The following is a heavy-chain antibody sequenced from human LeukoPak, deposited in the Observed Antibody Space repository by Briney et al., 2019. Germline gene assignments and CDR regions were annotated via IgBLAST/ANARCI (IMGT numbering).Heavy chain of an antibody. D-gene: IGHD4-17*01. Sequence: PGGSLRLSCAASGFTFSSYAMHWVRQAPGKGLEWVAVISYDGRNKYYADSVKGRFTISRDNSKNTLYLQMNSLRAEDTAIYYCAKGTTMVTTSPGGYWGQGTLVTVSS. CDR3: AKGTTMVTTSPGGY. V-gene: IGHV3-30*04. CDR1: GFTFSSYA. CDR2: ISYDGRNK. J-gene: IGHJ4*02.